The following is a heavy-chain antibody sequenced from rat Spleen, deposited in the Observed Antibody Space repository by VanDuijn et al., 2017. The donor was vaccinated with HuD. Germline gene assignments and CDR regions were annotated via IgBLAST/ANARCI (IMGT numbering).Heavy chain of an antibody. CDR1: GFSLSSYH. V-gene: IGHV2-32*01. CDR2: MRSDGDT. CDR3: AREARHNNYYWYFDF. J-gene: IGHJ1*01. Sequence: QVQLKESGPGLVQPSQTLSLTCTVSGFSLSSYHVHWVRQPPGKGLEWMGIMRSDGDTLYNSALKSRLSISRDTSKSQVFLKMNSLQTEDTATYYCAREARHNNYYWYFDFWGPGTMVTVSS. D-gene: IGHD1-10*01.